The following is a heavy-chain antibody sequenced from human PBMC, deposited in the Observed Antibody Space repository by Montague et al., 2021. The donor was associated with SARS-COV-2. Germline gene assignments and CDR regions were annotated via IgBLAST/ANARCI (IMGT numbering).Heavy chain of an antibody. CDR3: ARHRTYYDEVWGTRRYTPDY. D-gene: IGHD3-16*02. Sequence: SETLSLTCTVSGGSIGNWTYYWGWVRQPPGKGLEWIASLYYTGGAFYNPSLMSRVTKSFDTSKNQISLNLASVTAADTAVYYCARHRTYYDEVWGTRRYTPDYWGQGTLVTVSS. CDR2: LYYTGGA. J-gene: IGHJ4*02. V-gene: IGHV4-39*01. CDR1: GGSIGNWTYY.